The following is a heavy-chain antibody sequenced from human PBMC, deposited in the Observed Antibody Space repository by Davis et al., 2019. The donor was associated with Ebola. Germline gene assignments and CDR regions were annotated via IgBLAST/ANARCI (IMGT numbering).Heavy chain of an antibody. CDR2: ISGSGGST. J-gene: IGHJ6*03. CDR1: GFTFSSYA. CDR3: VKRRWYYDFWTGMDV. Sequence: PGGSLRLSCAASGFTFSSYAMSWVRQAPGKGLEWVSAISGSGGSTYYADSVKGRFTISRDNSNNTLYLQMSSLRAEDTAVYYCVKRRWYYDFWTGMDVWGKGTTVTVSS. D-gene: IGHD3-3*01. V-gene: IGHV3-23*01.